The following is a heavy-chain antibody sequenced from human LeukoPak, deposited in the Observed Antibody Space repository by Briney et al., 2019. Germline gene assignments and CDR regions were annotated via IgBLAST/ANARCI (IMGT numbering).Heavy chain of an antibody. Sequence: SETLSLTCTVSGGSISSGDYYWSWIRQPPGKGLEWIGYIYYSGSTYYNPSLKSRVTISVDTSKNQFSLKLSSVTAADTAVYYCARSRDGYNYDWYFDLWGRGTLVTVSS. CDR1: GGSISSGDYY. V-gene: IGHV4-30-4*01. J-gene: IGHJ2*01. CDR2: IYYSGST. CDR3: ARSRDGYNYDWYFDL. D-gene: IGHD5-24*01.